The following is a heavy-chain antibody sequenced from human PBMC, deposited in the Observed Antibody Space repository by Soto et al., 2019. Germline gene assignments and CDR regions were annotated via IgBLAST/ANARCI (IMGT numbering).Heavy chain of an antibody. CDR2: IYYSGST. V-gene: IGHV4-59*12. D-gene: IGHD3-22*01. CDR3: ARDRDSSGYYYLFDY. Sequence: SETLSLTCTVSGGSISSYYWSWIRQPPGKGLEWIGYIYYSGSTNYNPSLKGRFTISRDNAKNSLYLQMNSLRAEDTAVYYCARDRDSSGYYYLFDYWGQGTLVTVSS. J-gene: IGHJ4*02. CDR1: GGSISSYY.